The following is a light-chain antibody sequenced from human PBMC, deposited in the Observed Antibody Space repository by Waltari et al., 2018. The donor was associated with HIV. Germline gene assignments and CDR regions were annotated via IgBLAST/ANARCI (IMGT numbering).Light chain of an antibody. CDR3: CSHAGNLIFV. CDR1: STYGDTL. V-gene: IGLV2-11*01. CDR2: DVN. Sequence: QSALTQPHPVSGSSGHSLTISSTGTSTYGDTLDSWYQQQQGKAPKVRIYDVNKRPSGVPDRFSGSKSGNTASLTISGLQAEDEADYYCCSHAGNLIFVFGTGTKVTVL. J-gene: IGLJ1*01.